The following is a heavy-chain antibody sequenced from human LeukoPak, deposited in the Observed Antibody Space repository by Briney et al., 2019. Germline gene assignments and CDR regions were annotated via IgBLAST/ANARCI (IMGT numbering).Heavy chain of an antibody. CDR2: IYYSGST. Sequence: GSLRLSCAASGFTFSSYSMKWIRQPPGKGLEWIGYIYYSGSTSYNPSLKSRVSISVDRSKNQFSLKLSSVTAADTAVYYCARDHAAGYYGWLDPWGQGTLVTVSS. CDR3: ARDHAAGYYGWLDP. J-gene: IGHJ5*02. CDR1: GFTFSSYS. V-gene: IGHV4-59*12. D-gene: IGHD3-9*01.